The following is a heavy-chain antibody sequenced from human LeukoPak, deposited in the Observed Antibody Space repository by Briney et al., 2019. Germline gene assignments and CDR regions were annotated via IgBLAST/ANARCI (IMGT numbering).Heavy chain of an antibody. J-gene: IGHJ4*02. CDR1: GGSISSYY. CDR3: ARADSSSWYAPFDY. D-gene: IGHD6-13*01. CDR2: IYYSGST. V-gene: IGHV4-59*01. Sequence: SETLSLTCNVSGGSISSYYWSWIRQPPGKGLEWIGYIYYSGSTNYNPSLKSRVTISIDTSKNQFSLKLSSVTAADTAVYYCARADSSSWYAPFDYWGQGTLVTVSS.